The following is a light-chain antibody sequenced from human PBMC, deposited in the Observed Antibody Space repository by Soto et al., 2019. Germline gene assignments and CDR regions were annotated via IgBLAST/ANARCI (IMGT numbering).Light chain of an antibody. J-gene: IGKJ4*01. CDR3: QQFSSYPLT. V-gene: IGKV3-20*01. CDR1: RSVASN. CDR2: DAS. Sequence: EVVMAQSPATLSVSPGERATLSCRASRSVASNLAWYQQKPGQAPRLLIYDASSRATGIPDRFSGGGSGTDFTLTISRLEPEDFAVYYCQQFSSYPLTFGGGTKVDIK.